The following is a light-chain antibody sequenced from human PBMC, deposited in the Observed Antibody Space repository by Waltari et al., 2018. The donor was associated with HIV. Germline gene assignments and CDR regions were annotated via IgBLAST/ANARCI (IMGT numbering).Light chain of an antibody. CDR2: EGT. V-gene: IGLV2-23*01. J-gene: IGLJ3*02. Sequence: QSALTQPASVPGSPGQSITIPCTGTSSDVGNYNFVSRYQQHPGKAPNLRIYEGTRRPSGVSNRFSGSKSGNTASLTISGLQPEDEGNYYCCSYAGSTTWVFGGGTLLTVL. CDR3: CSYAGSTTWV. CDR1: SSDVGNYNF.